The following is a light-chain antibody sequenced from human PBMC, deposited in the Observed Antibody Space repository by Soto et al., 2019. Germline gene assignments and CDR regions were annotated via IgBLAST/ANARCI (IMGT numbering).Light chain of an antibody. CDR2: AAS. Sequence: DIQMTQPPSSLSASVADRVTITCRASQDIAIYLGWYQQKPGEAPKRLIYAASTLYGGVPSRFSGSGSGTDFALTITSLQAEDFATYYCQQLRMYPSTFGGGTKVDIK. J-gene: IGKJ4*01. CDR3: QQLRMYPST. CDR1: QDIAIY. V-gene: IGKV1-17*01.